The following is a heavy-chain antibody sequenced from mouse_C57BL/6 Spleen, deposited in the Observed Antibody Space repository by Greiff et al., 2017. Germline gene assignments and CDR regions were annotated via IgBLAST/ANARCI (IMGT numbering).Heavy chain of an antibody. D-gene: IGHD1-1*01. V-gene: IGHV1-15*01. CDR3: TRSDYYGSRGYFDY. CDR2: IDPETGGT. CDR1: GYTFTDYE. Sequence: QVQLQESGAELVRPGASVTLSCKASGYTFTDYEMHWVKQTPVHGLEWIGAIDPETGGTAYNQKFKGKAILTADKSSSTAYMELRSLTSEESAVYYCTRSDYYGSRGYFDYWGQGTTLTVSS. J-gene: IGHJ2*01.